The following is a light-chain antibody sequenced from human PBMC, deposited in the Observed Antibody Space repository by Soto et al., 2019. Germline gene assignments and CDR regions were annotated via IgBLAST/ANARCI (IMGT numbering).Light chain of an antibody. J-gene: IGLJ2*01. CDR3: HVWDRRSHDVV. V-gene: IGLV3-21*02. CDR2: DDS. CDR1: NIGSKN. Sequence: SYELTQPPSVSVAPGQTARITCGGANIGSKNVHWYQQTPGQAPVLVVYDDSDRPSGIPERFSGSNSESTATLTISRVEAGDEADYYCHVWDRRSHDVVFGGVTKVTVL.